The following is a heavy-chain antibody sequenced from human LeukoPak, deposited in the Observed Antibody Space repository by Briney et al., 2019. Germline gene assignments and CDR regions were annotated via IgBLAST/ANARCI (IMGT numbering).Heavy chain of an antibody. CDR1: GYSISSGYY. CDR3: ARVGYFGSGNYYNDRGAFDY. D-gene: IGHD3-10*01. V-gene: IGHV4-61*01. CDR2: IYYTGST. Sequence: PSETLSLTCTVSGYSISSGYYWSWIRPPPGKGLEWIAYIYYTGSTNYNPSLKSRVTISVDTSKNQFSLKLSSVTAADTAVYYCARVGYFGSGNYYNDRGAFDYWGQGTLVTVSS. J-gene: IGHJ4*02.